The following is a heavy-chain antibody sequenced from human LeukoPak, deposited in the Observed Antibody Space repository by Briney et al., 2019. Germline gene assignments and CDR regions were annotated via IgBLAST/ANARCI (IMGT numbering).Heavy chain of an antibody. Sequence: PSETLSLTCAVYGGSFSGYYWSWIRQPPGKGLEWIGEIYQSGSTNYNPSLKSRVPISVDTSKNQFSLKLSSVTAADTDVYYCGRVGTTYYYDSSGYFRVNYYNYMDVWGKGTTVTVSS. CDR1: GGSFSGYY. D-gene: IGHD3-22*01. J-gene: IGHJ6*03. CDR3: GRVGTTYYYDSSGYFRVNYYNYMDV. CDR2: IYQSGST. V-gene: IGHV4-34*01.